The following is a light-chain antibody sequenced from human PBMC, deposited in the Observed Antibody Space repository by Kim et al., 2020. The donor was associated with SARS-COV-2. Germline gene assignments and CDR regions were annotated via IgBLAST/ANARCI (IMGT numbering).Light chain of an antibody. Sequence: DIVMTQSPDSLAVSLGERATINCKSSQSVLYSSNNKNYLVWYQQKPGHPPKLLIYWASTRESGVPDRFSGSGSGTDFTLTISSLQAEDVAIYYCQQYYSAPVTFGQGTKVDIK. CDR2: WAS. CDR3: QQYYSAPVT. CDR1: QSVLYSSNNKNY. J-gene: IGKJ1*01. V-gene: IGKV4-1*01.